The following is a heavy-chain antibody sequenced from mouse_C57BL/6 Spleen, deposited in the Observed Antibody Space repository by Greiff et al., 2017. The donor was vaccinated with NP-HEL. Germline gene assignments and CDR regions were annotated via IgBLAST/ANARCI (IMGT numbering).Heavy chain of an antibody. CDR1: GFTFSSYG. D-gene: IGHD2-4*01. J-gene: IGHJ4*01. Sequence: EVKLVESGGDLVKPGGSLKLSCAASGFTFSSYGMSWVRQTPDKRLEWVATISSGGSYTYYPDSVKGRITISRDNAKNTLYLQMSSLKSEDTAMYYCARQGYDYEDYAMDYWGQGTSVTVSS. CDR2: ISSGGSYT. CDR3: ARQGYDYEDYAMDY. V-gene: IGHV5-6*01.